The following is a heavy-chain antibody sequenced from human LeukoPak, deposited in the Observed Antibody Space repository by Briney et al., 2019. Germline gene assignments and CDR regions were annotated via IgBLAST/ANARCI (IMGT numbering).Heavy chain of an antibody. CDR2: MSPNSGNK. V-gene: IGHV1-8*01. CDR1: GYTFTSHD. D-gene: IGHD5-12*01. CDR3: ARGLSPRGYDSSYYIDV. J-gene: IGHJ6*03. Sequence: ASVKVSCKASGYTFTSHDINWVRQATGQGLEWMGWMSPNSGNKGYGQKFQGRVTMTRNNSISTAYMELSSLRSEDTAVYYCARGLSPRGYDSSYYIDVWGKGTTVTVSS.